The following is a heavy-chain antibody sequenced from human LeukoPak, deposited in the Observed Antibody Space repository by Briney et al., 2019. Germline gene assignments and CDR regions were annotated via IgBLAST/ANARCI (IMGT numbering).Heavy chain of an antibody. D-gene: IGHD6-13*01. CDR1: GFTFSSYA. CDR3: ARDLGIALDY. V-gene: IGHV3-30*04. CDR2: ISYDGSNK. Sequence: GGSLRLSCAASGFTFSSYAMHWVRQAPGKGLEWVAVISYDGSNKYYADSVKGRFTISRDNSKNTLYLQMNGLRAEDTAVYYCARDLGIALDYWGQGTLVTVSS. J-gene: IGHJ4*02.